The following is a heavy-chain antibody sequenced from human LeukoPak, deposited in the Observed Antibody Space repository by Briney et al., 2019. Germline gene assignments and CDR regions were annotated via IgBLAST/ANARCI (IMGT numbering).Heavy chain of an antibody. V-gene: IGHV4-59*01. CDR2: IYYSGST. Sequence: SETLSLSCTVSGGSISSYYWSWIRQPPGKGLEWIGYIYYSGSTNYNPSLKSQVTISVDTSKNQFSLKLSSVTAADTAVYYCARATFGGSYYAFDIWGQGTMVTVSS. J-gene: IGHJ3*02. CDR1: GGSISSYY. CDR3: ARATFGGSYYAFDI. D-gene: IGHD1-26*01.